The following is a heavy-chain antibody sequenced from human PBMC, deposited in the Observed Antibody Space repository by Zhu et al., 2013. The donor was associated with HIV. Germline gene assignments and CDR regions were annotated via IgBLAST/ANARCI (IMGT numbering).Heavy chain of an antibody. J-gene: IGHJ6*02. CDR1: GGTFSSYA. V-gene: IGHV1-69*01. CDR3: ARLAVAGLTAGRDPRNQLNYYYYGMDV. D-gene: IGHD6-19*01. CDR2: IIPIFGTA. Sequence: QVQLVQSGAEVKKPGSSVKVSCKASGGTFSSYAISWVRQAPGQGLEWMGGIIPIFGTANYAQKFQGRVTITADESTSTAYMELSSLRSEDTAVYYCARLAVAGLTAGRDPRNQLNYYYYGMDVWGQGTTVTVSS.